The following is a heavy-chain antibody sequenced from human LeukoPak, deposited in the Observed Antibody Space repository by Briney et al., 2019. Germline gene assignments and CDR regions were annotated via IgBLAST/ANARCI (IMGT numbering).Heavy chain of an antibody. D-gene: IGHD1-26*01. CDR1: GFTFSTYA. J-gene: IGHJ4*02. CDR3: ARVSGNYQFDY. CDR2: ISYDGSNK. V-gene: IGHV3-30*04. Sequence: GGSLRLSRAASGFTFSTYAMHWVRQAPGKGLECVAVISYDGSNKYYADSVKGRFTISRDNSKNTLYLQMNSLRPEDTAVYYCARVSGNYQFDYWGRGTLVTVSS.